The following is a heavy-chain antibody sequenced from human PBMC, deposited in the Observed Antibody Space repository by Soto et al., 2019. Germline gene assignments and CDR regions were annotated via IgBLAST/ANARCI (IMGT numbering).Heavy chain of an antibody. CDR2: ICGDGSCT. J-gene: IGHJ4*02. CDR1: GFTFSSYA. CDR3: AKDRGVNIVVVAPAMVSGH. Sequence: GGSLRLSCAASGFTFSSYAMSWVRQAPGKGLEWVSTICGDGSCTYYADSVKGRFTISRDNSKNTLYLQVSSLRAEDTAVYYCAKDRGVNIVVVAPAMVSGHWGQGTLVTVSS. D-gene: IGHD2-2*01. V-gene: IGHV3-23*01.